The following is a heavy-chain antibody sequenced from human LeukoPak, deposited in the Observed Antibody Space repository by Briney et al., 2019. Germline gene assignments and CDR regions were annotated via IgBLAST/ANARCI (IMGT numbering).Heavy chain of an antibody. V-gene: IGHV1-18*01. Sequence: ASVKVSCKASGYTFTSHYITWVRQAPGQGPEWVGWISAYNGRANYAQKFQGRVTMTIDTSTTTAYMDLRSLTSDDTAMYYCTKGGAMVATVDFWGQGTLVTVSS. D-gene: IGHD5-18*01. CDR1: GYTFTSHY. CDR2: ISAYNGRA. CDR3: TKGGAMVATVDF. J-gene: IGHJ4*02.